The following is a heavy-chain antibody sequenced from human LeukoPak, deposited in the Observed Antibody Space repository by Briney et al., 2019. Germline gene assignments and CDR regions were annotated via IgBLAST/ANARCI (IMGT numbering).Heavy chain of an antibody. Sequence: GGSLRLSCAASGFTFSSYGMHWVRQAPGKGLEWVAFIRYDGSNKYYADSVKGRFTISRDNSKNTLYLQMNSLRAEDTAVYYCAKDSNDPATRYYSDYWGQGTLVTVSS. CDR3: AKDSNDPATRYYSDY. CDR1: GFTFSSYG. J-gene: IGHJ4*02. CDR2: IRYDGSNK. D-gene: IGHD1-1*01. V-gene: IGHV3-30*02.